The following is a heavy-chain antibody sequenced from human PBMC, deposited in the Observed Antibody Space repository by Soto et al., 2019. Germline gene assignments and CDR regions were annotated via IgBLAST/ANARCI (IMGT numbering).Heavy chain of an antibody. J-gene: IGHJ4*02. D-gene: IGHD1-1*01. CDR3: AQDKLEE. CDR1: GFTFDDYT. CDR2: ISWDGTST. Sequence: EVQLVESGGVMIQPGGSLRLSCAASGFTFDDYTIHWVRQFPGKGLEWVSLISWDGTSTYYADSVKGRFTISRDNSRNSPYLQMSSLRTEDTALYYCAQDKLEEWGQGTLVTFSS. V-gene: IGHV3-43*01.